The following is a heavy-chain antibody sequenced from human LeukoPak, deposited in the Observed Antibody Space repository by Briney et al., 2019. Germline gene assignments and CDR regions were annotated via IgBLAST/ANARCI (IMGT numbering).Heavy chain of an antibody. V-gene: IGHV1-69*06. D-gene: IGHD1-1*01. CDR2: IIPIFGTA. CDR3: ARGYNWNDFDY. CDR1: GGTFSSYA. Sequence: GASVKVSCKASGGTFSSYAISWVRQAPGQGLEWMGGIIPIFGTANYAQKFQGRVTITADKPTSTAYMELSSLRSEDTAVYYCARGYNWNDFDYWGQGTLVTVSS. J-gene: IGHJ4*02.